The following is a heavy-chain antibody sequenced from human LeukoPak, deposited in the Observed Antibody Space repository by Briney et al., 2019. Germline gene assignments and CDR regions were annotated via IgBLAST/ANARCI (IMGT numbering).Heavy chain of an antibody. V-gene: IGHV4-31*03. CDR1: GGSISSGGYY. Sequence: SETLSLTCTVSGGSISSGGYYWSWIRQHPGKGLEWIGEINHSGSTNYNPSLKSRVTISVDTSKNQFSLKLSSVTAADTAVYYCARGRYESGDLDYWGQGTLVTVSS. J-gene: IGHJ4*02. CDR2: INHSGST. D-gene: IGHD2-15*01. CDR3: ARGRYESGDLDY.